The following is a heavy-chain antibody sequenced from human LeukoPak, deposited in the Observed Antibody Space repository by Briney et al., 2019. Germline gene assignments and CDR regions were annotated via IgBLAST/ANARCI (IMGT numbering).Heavy chain of an antibody. CDR1: GYTFTSYG. J-gene: IGHJ4*02. V-gene: IGHV1-18*01. D-gene: IGHD3-22*01. CDR3: ARDRYYDATGQVDY. CDR2: ISAYSGNT. Sequence: ASVKVSCKASGYTFTSYGISWVRQAPGQGLEWMGWISAYSGNTNYAQNLQGRVTMTTDTSTGTAYMELRSLRSDDTAVYYCARDRYYDATGQVDYWGQGTLVTVSS.